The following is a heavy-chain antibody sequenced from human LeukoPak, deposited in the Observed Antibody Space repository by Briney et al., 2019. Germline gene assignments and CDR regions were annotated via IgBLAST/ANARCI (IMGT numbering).Heavy chain of an antibody. CDR3: ARDFQRYNWNDY. V-gene: IGHV3-21*01. Sequence: GGSLRLSCAASGFTFSSYSMNWVRQAPGKGLEWVSSISSSSSYIYYADSVKGRFTISRDNAKNSLYLQMNSLRAEDTAVYYCARDFQRYNWNDYWGQGTLVTVSS. CDR2: ISSSSSYI. D-gene: IGHD1-20*01. J-gene: IGHJ4*02. CDR1: GFTFSSYS.